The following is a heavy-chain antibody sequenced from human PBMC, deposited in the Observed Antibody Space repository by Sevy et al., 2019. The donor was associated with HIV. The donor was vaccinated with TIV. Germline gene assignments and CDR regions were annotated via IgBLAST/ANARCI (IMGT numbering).Heavy chain of an antibody. CDR2: IKQDGSEK. Sequence: GGSLRLSCAASGFTFSSYWMSWVRQAPGKGLEWVVNIKQDGSEKYYVDSVKGRFTISRDNAKNSLYLQMNSLRAEDTAVYYCARDRRFGELFDYYYYYGMDVWGQGTTVTVSS. D-gene: IGHD3-10*01. CDR3: ARDRRFGELFDYYYYYGMDV. CDR1: GFTFSSYW. J-gene: IGHJ6*02. V-gene: IGHV3-7*01.